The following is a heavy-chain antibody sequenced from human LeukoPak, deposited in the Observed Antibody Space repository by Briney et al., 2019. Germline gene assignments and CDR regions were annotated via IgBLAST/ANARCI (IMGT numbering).Heavy chain of an antibody. CDR2: IIPIFGTA. CDR1: GGTFSSYA. CDR3: ARDFGTTVTNYYYYYYMDV. D-gene: IGHD4-17*01. Sequence: SVKVSCKASGGTFSSYAISWVRQAPGQGLEWMGGIIPIFGTANYAQKFQGRVTITADESTSTAYMELSSLRSEDTAVYYCARDFGTTVTNYYYYYYMDVWGKGTTVTVSS. V-gene: IGHV1-69*13. J-gene: IGHJ6*03.